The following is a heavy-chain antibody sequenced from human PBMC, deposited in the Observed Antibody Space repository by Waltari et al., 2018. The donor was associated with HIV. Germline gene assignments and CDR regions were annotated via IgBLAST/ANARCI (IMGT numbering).Heavy chain of an antibody. CDR1: GGSITSSSFY. Sequence: QLQLQESDSGLVKPSGTLSLTCTVSGGSITSSSFYWGWIRQPPGKGLEWVGSIYYSGNTDYNPSLKSRVTISVDTSKSQFALKLNSVTATDTAVYYCARLGSGTYFPTRSDYWGQGALVTVSS. D-gene: IGHD3-10*01. V-gene: IGHV4-39*01. CDR3: ARLGSGTYFPTRSDY. CDR2: IYYSGNT. J-gene: IGHJ4*02.